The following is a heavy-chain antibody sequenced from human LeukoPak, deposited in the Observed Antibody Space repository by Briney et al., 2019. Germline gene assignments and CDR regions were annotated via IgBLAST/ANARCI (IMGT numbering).Heavy chain of an antibody. CDR2: INWNGGST. Sequence: GGSLRLSCAASGFTFDDYGMSWVRQAPGKGLEWVSGINWNGGSTGYADSVKGRFTIFRDNAKNSLYLQMNSLRAEDTALYYCARDKAVGDYGDFDYWGQGTLVTVSS. V-gene: IGHV3-20*04. CDR1: GFTFDDYG. CDR3: ARDKAVGDYGDFDY. D-gene: IGHD4-17*01. J-gene: IGHJ4*02.